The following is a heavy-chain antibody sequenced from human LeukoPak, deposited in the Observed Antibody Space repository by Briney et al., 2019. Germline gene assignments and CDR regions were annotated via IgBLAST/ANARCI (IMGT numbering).Heavy chain of an antibody. J-gene: IGHJ4*01. D-gene: IGHD5-12*01. V-gene: IGHV4-4*09. CDR3: ARRGISGFYSFD. CDR1: GGSISDYY. CDR2: IYTNGLT. Sequence: PSETLSLTCTVSGGSISDYYWSWIRQPPGKGLEWIGYIYTNGLTNYNPSLKGRVTISVDTSRNHFSLTLSSVTAADTAVYFCARRGISGFYSFD.